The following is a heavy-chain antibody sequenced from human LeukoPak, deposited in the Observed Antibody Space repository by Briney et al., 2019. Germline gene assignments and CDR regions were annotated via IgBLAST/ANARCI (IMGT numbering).Heavy chain of an antibody. CDR1: GGSISSGGYY. CDR2: INHSGST. D-gene: IGHD6-13*01. CDR3: ASMYSKRPYYYYGMDV. V-gene: IGHV4-30-2*01. J-gene: IGHJ6*02. Sequence: TSQTLSLTCTVSGGSISSGGYYWNWIRQPPGKGLEWIGEINHSGSTNYNPSLKSRVTISVDTSKNQFSLKLSSVTAADTAVYYCASMYSKRPYYYYGMDVWGQGTTVTVSS.